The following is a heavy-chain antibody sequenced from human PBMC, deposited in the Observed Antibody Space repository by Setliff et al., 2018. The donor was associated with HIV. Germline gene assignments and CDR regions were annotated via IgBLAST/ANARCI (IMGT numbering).Heavy chain of an antibody. CDR1: GFTFSRYS. D-gene: IGHD6-13*01. CDR3: ARAAEAGFFDY. J-gene: IGHJ4*02. CDR2: ISSVSGSTI. Sequence: PGGSLRLSCAASGFTFSRYSMNWVRQAPGKGLEWVSYISSVSGSTIYYAGSVKGRFTISRDNAKNTLYLQMNSLRAEDTAVYYCARAAEAGFFDYWGQGTLVTVSS. V-gene: IGHV3-48*01.